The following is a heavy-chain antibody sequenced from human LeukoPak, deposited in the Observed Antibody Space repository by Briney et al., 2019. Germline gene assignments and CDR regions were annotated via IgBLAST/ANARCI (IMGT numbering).Heavy chain of an antibody. J-gene: IGHJ5*02. CDR1: GFTFDDYA. V-gene: IGHV3-9*01. D-gene: IGHD4-11*01. CDR3: ARALGTVTTNWFDP. Sequence: PGGSLRLSCAASGFTFDDYAMHWVRQAPGKGLEWVSGISWNSGSIGYADSVKGRFTISRDNAKNSLYLQMNSLRAEDTAVYYCARALGTVTTNWFDPWGQGTLVTVSS. CDR2: ISWNSGSI.